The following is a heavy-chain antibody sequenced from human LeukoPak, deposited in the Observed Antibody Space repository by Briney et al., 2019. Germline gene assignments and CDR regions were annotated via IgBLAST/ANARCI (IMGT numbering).Heavy chain of an antibody. CDR3: ARIYCSGGSCYYGFDS. CDR2: INPSDRST. Sequence: ASVKVSCMASGYPFTSYYIHWVRQAPGQGLEWMGIINPSDRSTSYTQKFQGRVTMTRDTSTSTVYMELSSRRSQDTAMYYCARIYCSGGSCYYGFDSWGQGTLVTVSS. CDR1: GYPFTSYY. V-gene: IGHV1-46*01. D-gene: IGHD2-15*01. J-gene: IGHJ4*02.